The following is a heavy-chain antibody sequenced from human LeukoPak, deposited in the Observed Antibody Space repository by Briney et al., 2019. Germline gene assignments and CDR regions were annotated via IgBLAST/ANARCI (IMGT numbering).Heavy chain of an antibody. V-gene: IGHV4-34*01. CDR3: ARAAWAAGDAFDI. CDR1: GGSFSGYY. CDR2: INHSGST. Sequence: SETLSPTCAVYGGSFSGYYWSWIRQPPGKGLEWIGEINHSGSTNYNPSLKSRVTISVDTSKNQFSLKLSSVTAADTAVYYCARAAWAAGDAFDIWGQGTMVTVSS. D-gene: IGHD6-13*01. J-gene: IGHJ3*02.